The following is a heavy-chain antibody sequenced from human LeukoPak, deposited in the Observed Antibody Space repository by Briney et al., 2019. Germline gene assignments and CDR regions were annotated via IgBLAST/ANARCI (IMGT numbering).Heavy chain of an antibody. V-gene: IGHV3-21*01. Sequence: GGSLRLSCAVSGFDFTSYVMTWVRQAPGKGLAWVSSITAGSSYIDYADSVKGRFTISRDNAKNSLFLQMNSLRAEDTAVYYCARVGVSATNTPAFDYWGQETLVTVSS. CDR2: ITAGSSYI. CDR3: ARVGVSATNTPAFDY. J-gene: IGHJ4*02. CDR1: GFDFTSYV. D-gene: IGHD4-11*01.